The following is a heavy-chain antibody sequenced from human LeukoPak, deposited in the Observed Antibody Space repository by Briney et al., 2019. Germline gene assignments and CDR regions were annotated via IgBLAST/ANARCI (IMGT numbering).Heavy chain of an antibody. CDR3: ARGMAATSGYLELEY. CDR2: ISATGADT. J-gene: IGHJ4*02. V-gene: IGHV3-23*01. D-gene: IGHD3-22*01. Sequence: GGSLRLSCAASGFTFSSYAMSWVRQSPGKGLEWVSAISATGADTYSADSVKGRCTISRDNSKKTLFLHMNGLRAEDTAVYYCARGMAATSGYLELEYWGQGTLVTVST. CDR1: GFTFSSYA.